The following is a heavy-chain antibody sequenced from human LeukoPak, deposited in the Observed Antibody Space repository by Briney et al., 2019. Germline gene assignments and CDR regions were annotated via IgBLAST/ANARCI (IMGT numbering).Heavy chain of an antibody. V-gene: IGHV3-23*01. CDR2: ISVSGAGT. CDR3: ARGVNYFVLEY. CDR1: GFTFSTYA. Sequence: GGSLRLSCAASGFTFSTYAMSWVRQAPGKGLEWVSAISVSGAGTYYADSVKGRFTISRDNSKNTLYLQMNSLSAEDTAVYYCARGVNYFVLEYWGQGTLVTVPS. J-gene: IGHJ4*02. D-gene: IGHD3-10*02.